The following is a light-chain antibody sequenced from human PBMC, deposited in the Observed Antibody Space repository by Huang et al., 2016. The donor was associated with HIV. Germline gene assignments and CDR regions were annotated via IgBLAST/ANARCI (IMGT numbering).Light chain of an antibody. V-gene: IGKV3-15*01. CDR2: GAS. CDR1: QSVRRN. J-gene: IGKJ1*01. Sequence: EIVMTQSPATLSVSPGERATLSCRASQSVRRNLAWYQQKLGQAPLFLIYGASTRATVIPARFSGSGSGTEFTLTISSLQSEDFAVYYCQQYNNWPPWTFGQGTKVEIK. CDR3: QQYNNWPPWT.